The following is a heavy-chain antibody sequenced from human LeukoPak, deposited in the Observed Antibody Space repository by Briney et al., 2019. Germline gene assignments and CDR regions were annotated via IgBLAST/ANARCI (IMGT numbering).Heavy chain of an antibody. D-gene: IGHD6-13*01. CDR1: GFTFSSYA. J-gene: IGHJ4*02. Sequence: GGSLRLSCAASGFTFSSYAMHWVRQAPGKGLEWVALISYDGRDIYYLDSVEGRFTISRDNSKNTVYLQMNSLRTEDTAVYYCAKPPKDDNASWYYYFDSWGQGTLVTVSS. CDR3: AKPPKDDNASWYYYFDS. CDR2: ISYDGRDI. V-gene: IGHV3-30*18.